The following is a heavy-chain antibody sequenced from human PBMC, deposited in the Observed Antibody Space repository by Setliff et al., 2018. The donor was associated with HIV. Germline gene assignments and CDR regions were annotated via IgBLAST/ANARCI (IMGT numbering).Heavy chain of an antibody. Sequence: AXVKVXXKASGYTFTNYYMHWVRQAPGQXLEWMXXXDPXXGTRSYALKFQGXXXRTRDTSTSTVYMELSSLRSENTAVYYCARALLDYFLDYWGQGTLVTVSS. CDR3: ARALLDYFLDY. J-gene: IGHJ4*02. CDR2: XDPXXGTR. D-gene: IGHD3-10*01. V-gene: IGHV1-46*01. CDR1: GYTFTNYY.